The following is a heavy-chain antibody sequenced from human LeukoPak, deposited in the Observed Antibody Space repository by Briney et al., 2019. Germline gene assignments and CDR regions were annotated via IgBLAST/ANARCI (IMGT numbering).Heavy chain of an antibody. V-gene: IGHV4-59*01. CDR2: IYYSGST. CDR1: GFTFSSYE. CDR3: ARSRIAAAPFDY. J-gene: IGHJ4*02. D-gene: IGHD6-13*01. Sequence: GSLRLSCAASGFTFSSYEMNWVRQAPGKGLEWIGYIYYSGSTNYNPSLKSRVTISVDTSKNQFSLKLSSVTAADTAVYYCARSRIAAAPFDYWGQGTLVTVSS.